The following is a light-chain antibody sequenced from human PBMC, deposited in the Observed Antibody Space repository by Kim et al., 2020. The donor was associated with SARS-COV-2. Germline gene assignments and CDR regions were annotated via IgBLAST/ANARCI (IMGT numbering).Light chain of an antibody. CDR1: NNNVGNQG. V-gene: IGLV10-54*04. CDR3: SAWDSSLNAWV. J-gene: IGLJ3*02. Sequence: QAGLTQPPSVSKGLRQTATLTCTGNNNNVGNQGAAWLQQHQGHPPKLLSYRNNNRPSGISERFSASRSGDTASLTITGLQSEDETDYYCSAWDSSLNAWVFGGGTQLTVL. CDR2: RNN.